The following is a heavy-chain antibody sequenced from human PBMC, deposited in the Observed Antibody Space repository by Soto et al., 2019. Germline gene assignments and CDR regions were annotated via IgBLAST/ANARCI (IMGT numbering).Heavy chain of an antibody. J-gene: IGHJ5*02. CDR1: GSTSSSYA. CDR2: IWYDGSNK. V-gene: IGHV3-33*08. D-gene: IGHD2-15*01. CDR3: ARADGGHTP. Sequence: VQLLESGGGLVQPGGSLRLSCAASGSTSSSYAMSWIRQAPGKGLEWVAVIWYDGSNKYYADSVKGRFTISRDNSKNTLYLQMNSLRAEDTAVYYCARADGGHTPWGQGTLVTVSS.